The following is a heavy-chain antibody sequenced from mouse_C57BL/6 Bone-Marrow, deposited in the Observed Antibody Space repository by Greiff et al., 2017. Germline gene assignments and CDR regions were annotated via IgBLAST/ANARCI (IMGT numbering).Heavy chain of an antibody. CDR1: GYTFTTYP. CDR3: ARGAGNPYYYAMDY. Sequence: LMESGAELVKPGASVKMSCKASGYTFTTYPIEWMKQNHGKSLEWIGNFHPYNDDTKYNEKFKGKATLTVEKSSSTVYLELSRLTSDDSAVYYCARGAGNPYYYAMDYWGQGTSVTVSS. V-gene: IGHV1-47*01. CDR2: FHPYNDDT. D-gene: IGHD2-1*01. J-gene: IGHJ4*01.